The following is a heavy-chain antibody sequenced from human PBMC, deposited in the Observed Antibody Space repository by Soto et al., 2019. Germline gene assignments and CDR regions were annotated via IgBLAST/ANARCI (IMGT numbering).Heavy chain of an antibody. CDR3: ARSVPYGGQQSGFDY. Sequence: SVKVSCKASGGTFSSYAISWVRQAPGQGLEWMGGIIPIFGTANYAQKFQGRVTITADKSTSTAYMELSSLRSEDTAVYYCARSVPYGGQQSGFDYWGQGTLVIVSS. J-gene: IGHJ4*01. CDR2: IIPIFGTA. CDR1: GGTFSSYA. D-gene: IGHD4-17*01. V-gene: IGHV1-69*06.